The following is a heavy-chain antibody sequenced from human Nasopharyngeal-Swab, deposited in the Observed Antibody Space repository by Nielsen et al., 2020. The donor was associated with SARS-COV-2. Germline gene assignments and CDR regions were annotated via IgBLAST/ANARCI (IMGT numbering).Heavy chain of an antibody. J-gene: IGHJ6*03. Sequence: IRQPPGKGLLWVSRINTDGSSAPYADSVKGRFTISRDNAKNTLYLQMNSLRAEDTAVYYCARASYRGYYYMDVWGKGTTVTVSS. D-gene: IGHD1-26*01. CDR2: INTDGSSA. V-gene: IGHV3-74*01. CDR3: ARASYRGYYYMDV.